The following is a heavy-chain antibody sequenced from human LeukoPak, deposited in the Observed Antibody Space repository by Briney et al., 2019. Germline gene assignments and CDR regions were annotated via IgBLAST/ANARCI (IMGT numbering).Heavy chain of an antibody. D-gene: IGHD4-17*01. CDR1: GFTVSSNY. V-gene: IGHV3-53*01. CDR2: IYSGGST. J-gene: IGHJ3*02. CDR3: ASLLYSDHQGAFDI. Sequence: PGGSLRLSCAASGFTVSSNYMSWVRQAPGKGLEWVSVIYSGGSTYYADSVKGRFTISRDNSKNTLYLQMNSLRAEDTAVYYCASLLYSDHQGAFDIWGQGTMVTVSS.